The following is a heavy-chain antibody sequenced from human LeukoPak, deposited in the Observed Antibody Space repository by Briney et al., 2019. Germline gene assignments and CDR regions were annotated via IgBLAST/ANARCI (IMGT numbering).Heavy chain of an antibody. Sequence: SETLSLTCTVSGGSISSYYWSWIRQPPGKGLEWIGYIYYSGSINYNPSLKSRVTISVDTSKNQFSLKLSSVTAADTAVYYCAREAIQRGSYFDYWGQGTLVTVSS. D-gene: IGHD2-2*01. CDR2: IYYSGSI. CDR1: GGSISSYY. J-gene: IGHJ4*02. V-gene: IGHV4-59*01. CDR3: AREAIQRGSYFDY.